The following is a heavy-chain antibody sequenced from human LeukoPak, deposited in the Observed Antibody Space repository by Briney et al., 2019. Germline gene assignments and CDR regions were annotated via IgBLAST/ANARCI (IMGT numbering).Heavy chain of an antibody. CDR2: INHSGST. CDR1: GGSFSGYY. D-gene: IGHD5-18*01. Sequence: SETLSLTCAVYGGSFSGYYWSWIRQPPGKGLEWIGEINHSGSTNYNPSLKSRVTISVDTSKNQFSLKLSSVTAADTAVYYCARVSGYSYGPRAFNIWGQGTMVTVSS. V-gene: IGHV4-34*01. J-gene: IGHJ3*02. CDR3: ARVSGYSYGPRAFNI.